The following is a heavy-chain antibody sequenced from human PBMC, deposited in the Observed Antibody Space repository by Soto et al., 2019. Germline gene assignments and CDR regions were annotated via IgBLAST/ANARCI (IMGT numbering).Heavy chain of an antibody. V-gene: IGHV4-59*12. CDR2: IYYSGST. CDR1: GGSISSYY. CDR3: ARGPEDYYGSGSYPDY. Sequence: PSETLSLTCTVSGGSISSYYWSWIRQPPGKGLEWIGDIYYSGSTYYNPSLKSRVTISVDTSKNQFSLKLSSVTAADTAVYYCARGPEDYYGSGSYPDYWGQGTLVTVSS. D-gene: IGHD3-10*01. J-gene: IGHJ4*02.